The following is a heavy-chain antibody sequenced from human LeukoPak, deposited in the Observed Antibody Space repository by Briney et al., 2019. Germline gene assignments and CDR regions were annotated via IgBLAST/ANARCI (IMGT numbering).Heavy chain of an antibody. D-gene: IGHD3-9*01. Sequence: GGSLRRCCAASGFRFTSHSMSWVRQAPGKRLEWVANVKEDRTEKYYVDSVKGRFTISRDDAINSLYLQMNNLRVEDTAVYFCARLLHFESSTYRPVDFWGQGSLVIVSS. J-gene: IGHJ4*02. CDR2: VKEDRTEK. V-gene: IGHV3-7*01. CDR3: ARLLHFESSTYRPVDF. CDR1: GFRFTSHS.